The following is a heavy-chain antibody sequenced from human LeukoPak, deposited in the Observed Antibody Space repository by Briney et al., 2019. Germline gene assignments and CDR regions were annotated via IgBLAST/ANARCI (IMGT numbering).Heavy chain of an antibody. CDR3: ARLGWATAPLDY. CDR2: ISSSSSYT. CDR1: GFTFSDYY. D-gene: IGHD5-12*01. V-gene: IGHV3-11*06. Sequence: GGSLRLSCAASGFTFSDYYMSWIRQAPGKGLEWVSYISSSSSYTNYADSVKGRFTISRDNAKNSLYLQMNSLRAEDTAVYYCARLGWATAPLDYWGQGTLVTVSS. J-gene: IGHJ4*02.